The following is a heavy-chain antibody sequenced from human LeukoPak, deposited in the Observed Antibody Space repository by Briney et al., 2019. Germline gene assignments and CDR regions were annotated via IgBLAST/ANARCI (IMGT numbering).Heavy chain of an antibody. Sequence: VASVKVSCKASGYTFTGYYMHWVRQAPGQGLEWMGWINPNSGGTNYAQKFQGRVTMTRDTSISTAYMELSRLRSEDTAVYYCASFPTYGGNPDYWGQGTLVTVSS. V-gene: IGHV1-2*02. CDR3: ASFPTYGGNPDY. D-gene: IGHD4-23*01. CDR2: INPNSGGT. CDR1: GYTFTGYY. J-gene: IGHJ4*02.